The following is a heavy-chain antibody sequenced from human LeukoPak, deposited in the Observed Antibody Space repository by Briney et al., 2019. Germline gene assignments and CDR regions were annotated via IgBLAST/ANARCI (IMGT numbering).Heavy chain of an antibody. Sequence: PGGSLRLSCAVSGFTFRTYAMSWVRQAPGKGLEWVSVVSGSGGGTYYADSVKGRSTISRDNAKNSLFLQMNSLRGEDTAIYYCARHLAGDSLYRHFDYWGQGTLVTVSS. CDR3: ARHLAGDSLYRHFDY. J-gene: IGHJ4*02. D-gene: IGHD5/OR15-5a*01. CDR2: VSGSGGGT. CDR1: GFTFRTYA. V-gene: IGHV3-23*01.